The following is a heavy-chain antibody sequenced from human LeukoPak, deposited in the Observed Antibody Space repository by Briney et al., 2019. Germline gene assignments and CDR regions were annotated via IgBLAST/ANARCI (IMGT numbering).Heavy chain of an antibody. CDR2: IIPILGIA. CDR1: GGTFSSYA. V-gene: IGHV1-69*04. J-gene: IGHJ4*02. D-gene: IGHD6-13*01. CDR3: ARVGYSSLDY. Sequence: SVKVSCEASGGTFSSYAISWVRQAPGQGLEWMGRIIPILGIANYAQKFQGRVTITADKSTSTAYMELSSLRSEDTAVYYCARVGYSSLDYWGQGTLVTVSS.